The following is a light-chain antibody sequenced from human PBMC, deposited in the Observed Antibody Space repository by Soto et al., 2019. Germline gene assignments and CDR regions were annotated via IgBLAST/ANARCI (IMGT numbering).Light chain of an antibody. CDR1: SSNIGAGYE. V-gene: IGLV1-40*01. CDR3: QSYDSSLSGYV. Sequence: QLVLTQPPSVSEAPGQRVTISCTGSSSNIGAGYEAHWYQQVPGTAPKLLIYENNNRPSGVPDRFSGSKSGTSASLAITGLQAEDEAEYYCQSYDSSLSGYVFGTGTKFTVL. J-gene: IGLJ1*01. CDR2: ENN.